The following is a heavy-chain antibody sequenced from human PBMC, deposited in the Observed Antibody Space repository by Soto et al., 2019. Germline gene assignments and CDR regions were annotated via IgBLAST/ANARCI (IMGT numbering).Heavy chain of an antibody. CDR3: ERAATVPLGFHP. CDR2: IIPIFGTA. Sequence: QVQLVQSGAEVKKPGSSVKVSCKASGGTFSSYAISWVRQAPGQGLEWMGGIIPIFGTANYAQKFQGRVTITADESTSTAYMELSSLGCVDTAVYYCERAATVPLGFHPWGQVTLVTVSS. CDR1: GGTFSSYA. V-gene: IGHV1-69*12. D-gene: IGHD4-17*01. J-gene: IGHJ5*02.